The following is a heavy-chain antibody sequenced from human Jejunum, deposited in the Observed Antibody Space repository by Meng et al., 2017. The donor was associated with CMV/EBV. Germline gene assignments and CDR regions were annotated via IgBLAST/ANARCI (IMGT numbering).Heavy chain of an antibody. CDR2: IIAIFKTP. J-gene: IGHJ4*02. D-gene: IGHD5-24*01. CDR1: GGSVNNYA. Sequence: QVQLMQSGAEVKEPGSSMKVSCKSSGGSVNNYAFNWVRQAPGQGLEWMGGIIAIFKTPNYAQKFQDRLTITADESTGTSYMELTSLTSEDTAVYYCARGFLNGYQPFDYWGQGTLVTVSS. V-gene: IGHV1-69*12. CDR3: ARGFLNGYQPFDY.